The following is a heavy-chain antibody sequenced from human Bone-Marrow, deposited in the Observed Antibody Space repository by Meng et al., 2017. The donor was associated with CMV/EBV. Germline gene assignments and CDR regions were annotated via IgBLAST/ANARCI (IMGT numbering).Heavy chain of an antibody. CDR3: ARWEQLDY. CDR1: GFTFSSYA. J-gene: IGHJ4*02. Sequence: GESLKISCAASGFTFSSYAMSWVRQAPGKGLEWVSAISGSGGSTYYADSVKGRFTISRDNSKNTLYLQMNSLRAEDTAVYYCARWEQLDYWGQGTLVTVSS. CDR2: ISGSGGST. V-gene: IGHV3-23*01. D-gene: IGHD1-26*01.